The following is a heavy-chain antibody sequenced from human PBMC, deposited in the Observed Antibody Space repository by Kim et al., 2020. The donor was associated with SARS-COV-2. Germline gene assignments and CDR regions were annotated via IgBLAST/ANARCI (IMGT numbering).Heavy chain of an antibody. Sequence: GESLKISCKGSGYSFTSYWIGWVRQMPGKGLEWMGIIYPGDSDTRYSPSFQGQVTISADKSISTAYLQWSSLKASDTAMYYCARRIAAAGTDGVYWYFDLWGRGTLVTVSS. CDR1: GYSFTSYW. J-gene: IGHJ2*01. CDR3: ARRIAAAGTDGVYWYFDL. CDR2: IYPGDSDT. V-gene: IGHV5-51*01. D-gene: IGHD6-13*01.